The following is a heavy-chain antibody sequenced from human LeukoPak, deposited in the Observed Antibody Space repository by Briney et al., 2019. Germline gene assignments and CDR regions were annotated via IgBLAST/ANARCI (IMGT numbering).Heavy chain of an antibody. V-gene: IGHV1-2*02. Sequence: ASVKVSCKASGCTFTGHYMHWVRQAPGQGLEWMGWINPNSGDTNYAQKFQGSVTMTRDTSISTAYMELSSLRSDDTAVYYCARRCSRGSCSGAFDIWGQGTMVNVSS. CDR3: ARRCSRGSCSGAFDI. CDR2: INPNSGDT. CDR1: GCTFTGHY. J-gene: IGHJ3*02. D-gene: IGHD2-15*01.